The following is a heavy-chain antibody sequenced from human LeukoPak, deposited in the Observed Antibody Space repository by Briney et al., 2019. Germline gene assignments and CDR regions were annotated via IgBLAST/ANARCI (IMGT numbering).Heavy chain of an antibody. CDR2: IYYSGST. D-gene: IGHD6-19*01. CDR3: GRGQTVAGAPGRGMDV. CDR1: GGSFSSYY. J-gene: IGHJ6*02. Sequence: SETLSLTCTVSGGSFSSYYWSWIRQPPGKGLEWIGYIYYSGSTNYNPSLKSRVTISVDTSKNQFSLKLSSVTAADTAVYYCGRGQTVAGAPGRGMDVWGQGTTVTVSS. V-gene: IGHV4-59*01.